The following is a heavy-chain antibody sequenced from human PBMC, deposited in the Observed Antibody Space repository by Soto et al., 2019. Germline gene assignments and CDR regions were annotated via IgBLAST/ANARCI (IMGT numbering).Heavy chain of an antibody. V-gene: IGHV4-34*01. CDR1: GGSFSGYY. J-gene: IGHJ4*02. D-gene: IGHD2-21*01. CDR3: ARVGRGGDIDY. CDR2: INHSGST. Sequence: QVQLQQWGAGLLKPSETLSLTCAVYGGSFSGYYWSWIRQPPGKGLEWIGEINHSGSTNYNPSLKSRVTISVDTSKNQFSLKLSSVTAADTAVYYCARVGRGGDIDYWGQGTLVTVSS.